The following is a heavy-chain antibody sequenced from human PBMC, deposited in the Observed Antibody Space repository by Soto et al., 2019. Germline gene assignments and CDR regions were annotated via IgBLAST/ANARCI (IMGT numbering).Heavy chain of an antibody. Sequence: GASVKVSCKASGGTFSSYAISWVRQAPGQGLEWMGGIIPIFGTANYAQKFQGRVTITADKSTSTAYMELSSLRSEDTAVYYCAEYYYDSSGYFNWFDPWGQGTLVTVSS. CDR2: IIPIFGTA. CDR3: AEYYYDSSGYFNWFDP. J-gene: IGHJ5*02. D-gene: IGHD3-22*01. V-gene: IGHV1-69*06. CDR1: GGTFSSYA.